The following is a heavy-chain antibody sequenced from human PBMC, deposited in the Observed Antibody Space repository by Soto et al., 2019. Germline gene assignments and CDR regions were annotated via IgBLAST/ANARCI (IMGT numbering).Heavy chain of an antibody. Sequence: QVQLVESGGGGVQPGRSLRLSCAASGFTFSSYGMHWVRQAPGKGLEWVAVIWYDGSNKYYADSVKGRFTISRDNSKNTRYLQMNSPRAEDTAVYYCARGGDYYYGMDVWGQGTTVTVSS. V-gene: IGHV3-33*01. CDR2: IWYDGSNK. J-gene: IGHJ6*02. CDR1: GFTFSSYG. CDR3: ARGGDYYYGMDV.